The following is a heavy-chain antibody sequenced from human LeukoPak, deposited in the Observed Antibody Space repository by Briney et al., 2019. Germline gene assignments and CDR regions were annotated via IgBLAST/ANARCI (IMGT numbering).Heavy chain of an antibody. CDR2: INAGNGNT. CDR3: ARSSYDFLTGSPLLNSFDY. V-gene: IGHV1-3*01. J-gene: IGHJ4*02. D-gene: IGHD3-9*01. CDR1: GFTFSSYA. Sequence: GGSLRLSCAASGFTFSSYAMHWVRQAPGQRLEWMGWINAGNGNTKYSQKFQGRVTITRDTSASAAYMELNSLRSEDTAVYYCARSSYDFLTGSPLLNSFDYWGQGTLVTVSS.